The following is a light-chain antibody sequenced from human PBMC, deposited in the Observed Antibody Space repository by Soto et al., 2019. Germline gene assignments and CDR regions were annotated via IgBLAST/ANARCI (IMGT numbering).Light chain of an antibody. J-gene: IGLJ1*01. CDR3: QSYDSRLSGYV. V-gene: IGLV1-40*01. CDR1: SSNIGAGYE. Sequence: QSVLTQPPSVSEAPGPRVTISCTGSSSNIGAGYEAHWYQQVPGTAPKLLIYENNNRPSGVPDRFSGSNSGTSASLAITGLQAEYEAEYYCQSYDSRLSGYVFGTGTKVTVL. CDR2: ENN.